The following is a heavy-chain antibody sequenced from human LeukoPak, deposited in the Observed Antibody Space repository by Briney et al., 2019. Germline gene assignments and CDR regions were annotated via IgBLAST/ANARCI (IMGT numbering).Heavy chain of an antibody. V-gene: IGHV1-69*04. CDR3: AREAHYYDSSGYYYYFDY. J-gene: IGHJ4*02. Sequence: GASVKVSCKASGGTFSSYAISWVRQAPGQGLEWMGRIIPILGIANYAQKFQGRVTITADKSTSTAYMELSSLRSEDTAVYYCAREAHYYDSSGYYYYFDYWGQGTLVTVSS. CDR1: GGTFSSYA. D-gene: IGHD3-22*01. CDR2: IIPILGIA.